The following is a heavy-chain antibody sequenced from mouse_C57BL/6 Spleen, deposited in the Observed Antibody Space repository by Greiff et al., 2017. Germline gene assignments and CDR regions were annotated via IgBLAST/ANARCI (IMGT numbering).Heavy chain of an antibody. V-gene: IGHV1-42*01. CDR1: GYSFTGYY. J-gene: IGHJ4*01. CDR2: INPSTGGT. Sequence: EVQLQQSGPELVKPGASVKISCKASGYSFTGYYMNWVKQSPEKSLEWIGEINPSTGGTTYNQKFKAKATLTADKSSSTAYMQLKSLTSEDSAVYYCARNPLLRWYAMDYWGQGTSVTVSS. CDR3: ARNPLLRWYAMDY. D-gene: IGHD1-1*01.